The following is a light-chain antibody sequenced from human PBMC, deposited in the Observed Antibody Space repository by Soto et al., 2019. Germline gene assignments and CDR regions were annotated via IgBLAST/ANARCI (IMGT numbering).Light chain of an antibody. V-gene: IGKV1-5*01. Sequence: DIQMTQSPSTLSASVGDRVTITCRASQSISSWLAWYQQKPGKAPKLLIYDASSLESGVPSRFGGSGSWTEFTRTISSLQPDDFATYYCQQYNSYLGTFGQGTKVEIK. CDR3: QQYNSYLGT. J-gene: IGKJ1*01. CDR1: QSISSW. CDR2: DAS.